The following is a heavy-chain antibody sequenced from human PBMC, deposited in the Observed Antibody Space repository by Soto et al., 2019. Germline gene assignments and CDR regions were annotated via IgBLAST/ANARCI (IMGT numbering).Heavy chain of an antibody. CDR3: AKEKIVATDDAFDI. J-gene: IGHJ3*02. V-gene: IGHV3-9*01. CDR2: ISWSSGSI. CDR1: GFTVDDYA. Sequence: EVQLVESGGGLVQPGRSLRLSCAASGFTVDDYAMHWVRQAPGKGLEWVSGISWSSGSIGYADSVKGRFTISRDNAKNSLYLQMNNLRAEDTALYYGAKEKIVATDDAFDIWGQGTMVTVSS. D-gene: IGHD5-12*01.